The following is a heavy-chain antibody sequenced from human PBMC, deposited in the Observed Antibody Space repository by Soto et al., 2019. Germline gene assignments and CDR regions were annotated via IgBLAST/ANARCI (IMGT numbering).Heavy chain of an antibody. Sequence: ASVKVSCKASGYTFTGYDMHWVREAPGQGLEWMGWINPNSGGTNYAQKFQGRVTMTRDTSISTAYMELSRLRSDDTAVYYCARSGIAAAGTGFSWFDPWGQGTLVTVSS. CDR1: GYTFTGYD. D-gene: IGHD6-13*01. CDR2: INPNSGGT. V-gene: IGHV1-2*02. CDR3: ARSGIAAAGTGFSWFDP. J-gene: IGHJ5*02.